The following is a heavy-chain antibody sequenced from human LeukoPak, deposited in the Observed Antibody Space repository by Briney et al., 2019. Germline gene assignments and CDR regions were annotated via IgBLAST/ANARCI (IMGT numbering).Heavy chain of an antibody. CDR2: INPKSGGT. CDR3: ARDWGIGVVTGDDAFDI. J-gene: IGHJ3*02. V-gene: IGHV1-2*02. D-gene: IGHD2-21*02. CDR1: GYTFTGYY. Sequence: GASVKVSCKASGYTFTGYYMHWVRQAPGQGLDWMGWINPKSGGTNYAQKFQGRVTMTRDTSISTAYMELSRLRSDDTAVYYCARDWGIGVVTGDDAFDIWGQGTMVTVSS.